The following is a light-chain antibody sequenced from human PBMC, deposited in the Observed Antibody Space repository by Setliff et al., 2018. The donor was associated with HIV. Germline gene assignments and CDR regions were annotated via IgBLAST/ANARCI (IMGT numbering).Light chain of an antibody. CDR1: STDVGNYNL. J-gene: IGLJ1*01. CDR3: CSYAGSTTFFFA. Sequence: QSALTQPASVSGSPGQSITIPCTGTSTDVGNYNLVSWYQQHPGNAPKVIIYEVNKRPSGVSDRFTGSKSGNTAPLTISGLQAEDEADYFCCSYAGSTTFFFAFGPGTKVTVL. CDR2: EVN. V-gene: IGLV2-23*02.